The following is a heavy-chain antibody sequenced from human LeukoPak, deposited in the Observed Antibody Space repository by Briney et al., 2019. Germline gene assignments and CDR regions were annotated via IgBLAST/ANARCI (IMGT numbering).Heavy chain of an antibody. V-gene: IGHV3-7*03. J-gene: IGHJ4*02. CDR2: IKQDGSEK. CDR1: GITFSSYW. D-gene: IGHD6-19*01. Sequence: GGSLRLSCAASGITFSSYWMSWVRQAPGKGLEWVANIKQDGSEKYYVDSVKGRFTISRDNSKNTLFLRMNSLRAEDTAVYYCAKIPVSYSSGWSNFDYWGQGTLVTVSS. CDR3: AKIPVSYSSGWSNFDY.